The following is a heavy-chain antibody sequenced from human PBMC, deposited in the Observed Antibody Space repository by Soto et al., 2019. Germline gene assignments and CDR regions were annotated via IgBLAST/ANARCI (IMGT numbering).Heavy chain of an antibody. D-gene: IGHD3-10*01. CDR2: INPNSGGT. J-gene: IGHJ4*02. V-gene: IGHV1-2*04. CDR1: GYTFTGYY. Sequence: QVQLVQSGAEVKKPGASVKVSCKASGYTFTGYYMHWVRQAPGQGLEWMGWINPNSGGTNYAQKFQGWVTMTRDTSISTAYMELSRLRSDDTAVYYCARGRPYYYGSGSYYLDYWGQGTLVTVSS. CDR3: ARGRPYYYGSGSYYLDY.